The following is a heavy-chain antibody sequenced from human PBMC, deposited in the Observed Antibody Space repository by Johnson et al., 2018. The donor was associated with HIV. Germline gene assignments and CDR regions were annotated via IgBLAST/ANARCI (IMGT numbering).Heavy chain of an antibody. D-gene: IGHD3-3*01. V-gene: IGHV3-30*18. CDR1: GFTFSSYV. Sequence: QMQLVESGGGVVQPGRSLRLSCAASGFTFSSYVMHWVRQAPGKGLEWVAVISYDGSNKYYADSVKGRISISRDNCKNTLYLQTNSLRAEDTAVYYCAKGGPVLQFLEWLPGRAFDIWGQGTMVTVSS. CDR2: ISYDGSNK. CDR3: AKGGPVLQFLEWLPGRAFDI. J-gene: IGHJ3*02.